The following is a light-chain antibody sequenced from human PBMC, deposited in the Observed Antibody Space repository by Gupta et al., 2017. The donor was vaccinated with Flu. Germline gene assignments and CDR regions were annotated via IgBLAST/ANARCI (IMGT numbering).Light chain of an antibody. J-gene: IGKJ1*01. CDR2: DAS. CDR1: QSVSSN. V-gene: IGKV3-15*01. CDR3: QQYDNWPRT. Sequence: EIVMTQSPDTLSVSPGERATLSCRASQSVSSNLVWYQQKPGQAPRLLMYDASSRATGIPVSFSGSGSGTEFTLTISSLQSEDFAVYYCQQYDNWPRTFGQGTKVEIK.